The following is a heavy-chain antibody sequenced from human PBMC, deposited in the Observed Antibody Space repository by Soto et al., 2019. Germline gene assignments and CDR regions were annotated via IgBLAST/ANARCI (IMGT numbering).Heavy chain of an antibody. CDR1: GFTFSNAW. J-gene: IGHJ4*02. V-gene: IGHV3-15*01. D-gene: IGHD3-10*01. CDR3: TTGVIWFGTNFDY. CDR2: IKSKTDGGTT. Sequence: GSLRLSCAASGFTFSNAWMSWVRQAPGKGLEWVGRIKSKTDGGTTDYAAPVKGRFTISRDDSKNTLYLQMNSLKTEDTAVYYCTTGVIWFGTNFDYWGQGTLVTVSS.